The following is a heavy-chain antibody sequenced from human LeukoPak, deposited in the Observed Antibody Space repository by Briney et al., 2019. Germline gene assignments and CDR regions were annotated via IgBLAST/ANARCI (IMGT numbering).Heavy chain of an antibody. D-gene: IGHD3-22*01. CDR3: AKGAWYYDSSGYYVFDY. Sequence: PGGSLRLSCAASGFTFNNHAMSWVRQAPGKGLEWVSAISGSGGSTYYADSVKGRFTISRDNSKNTLYLQMNSLRAEDTAVYYCAKGAWYYDSSGYYVFDYWGQGALVTVSS. CDR1: GFTFNNHA. CDR2: ISGSGGST. J-gene: IGHJ4*02. V-gene: IGHV3-23*01.